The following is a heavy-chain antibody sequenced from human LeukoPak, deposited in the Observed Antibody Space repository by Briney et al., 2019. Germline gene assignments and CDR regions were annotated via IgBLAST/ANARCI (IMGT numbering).Heavy chain of an antibody. CDR2: IYTSGST. V-gene: IGHV4-4*07. CDR3: AATTVTKYYYYYYGMDV. J-gene: IGHJ6*02. D-gene: IGHD4-17*01. Sequence: SETLSLTCTVSGGSISSYYWSWIRQPAGKGLEWIGRIYTSGSTNYNPSLKSRVTMSVDTSKNQFSLKLSSVTAADTAVYYCAATTVTKYYYYYYGMDVWGQGTTVTVSS. CDR1: GGSISSYY.